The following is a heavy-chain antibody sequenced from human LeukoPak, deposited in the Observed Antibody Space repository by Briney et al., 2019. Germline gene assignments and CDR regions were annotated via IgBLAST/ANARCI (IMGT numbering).Heavy chain of an antibody. CDR1: GGSISSGGYS. Sequence: SETLSLTCAVSGGSISSGGYSWSWIRQPPGKGLEWIGYIYHSGSTYYNPSLKSRVTISVVRSKNQFSLKLSSVTAADTAVYYCARAGYDFWSGYSHDAFDIWGQGTMVTVSS. CDR2: IYHSGST. CDR3: ARAGYDFWSGYSHDAFDI. V-gene: IGHV4-30-2*01. J-gene: IGHJ3*02. D-gene: IGHD3-3*01.